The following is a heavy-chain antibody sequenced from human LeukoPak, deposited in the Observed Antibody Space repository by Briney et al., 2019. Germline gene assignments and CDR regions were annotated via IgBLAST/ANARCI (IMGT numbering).Heavy chain of an antibody. CDR3: ARGGVGYPLSY. J-gene: IGHJ4*02. D-gene: IGHD5-24*01. V-gene: IGHV3-74*01. Sequence: GGSLRLSCAASGFTFSMYWMHWVRQAPGRGLVWVSRINGDGSSISYADSVKGRFTVSRDNAKNTLYLQMNSLRAEDTAVYYCARGGVGYPLSYWGQGTLVTVSS. CDR1: GFTFSMYW. CDR2: INGDGSSI.